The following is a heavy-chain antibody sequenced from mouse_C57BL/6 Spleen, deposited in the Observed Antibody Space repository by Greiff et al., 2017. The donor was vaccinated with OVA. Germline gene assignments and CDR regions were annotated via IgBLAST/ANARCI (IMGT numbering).Heavy chain of an antibody. D-gene: IGHD1-1*01. V-gene: IGHV2-5*01. J-gene: IGHJ4*01. CDR3: AKTTEDYYGSSYGYAMDY. CDR1: GFSLTSYG. CDR2: IWRGGST. Sequence: VKLVESGPGLVQPSQSLSITCTVSGFSLTSYGVHWVRQSPGKGLEWLGVIWRGGSTDYNAAFMSRLSITKDNSKSQVFFKMNSLQADDTAIYYCAKTTEDYYGSSYGYAMDYWGQGTSVTVSS.